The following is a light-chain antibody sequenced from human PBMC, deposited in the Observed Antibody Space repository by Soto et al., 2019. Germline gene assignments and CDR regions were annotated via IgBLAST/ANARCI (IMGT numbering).Light chain of an antibody. V-gene: IGKV3-11*01. Sequence: EIVLTQSPATLSLSPGERATLSCRASQSVSSYLAWYQQKPGQAPSLLIYDASNRATGIPARFSGSGSGTAFTLTISSLVPEDFVVYYCQQRNNWPGTFGPGTKVDIK. J-gene: IGKJ3*01. CDR1: QSVSSY. CDR3: QQRNNWPGT. CDR2: DAS.